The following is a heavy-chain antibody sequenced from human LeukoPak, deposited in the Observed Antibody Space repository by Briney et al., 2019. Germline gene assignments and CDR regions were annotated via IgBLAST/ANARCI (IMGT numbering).Heavy chain of an antibody. J-gene: IGHJ5*02. Sequence: SETLSLTRAVSGGSISSGGYSWSWIRQPPGTGLEWLGYIYHSGSTYYNPSLKSRVTISVDRSKNQFSLKLSFVTAADTAVYYCARDQYGDNGEYWFDPWGQGTLVTVSS. CDR3: ARDQYGDNGEYWFDP. V-gene: IGHV4-30-2*01. CDR2: IYHSGST. D-gene: IGHD4-17*01. CDR1: GGSISSGGYS.